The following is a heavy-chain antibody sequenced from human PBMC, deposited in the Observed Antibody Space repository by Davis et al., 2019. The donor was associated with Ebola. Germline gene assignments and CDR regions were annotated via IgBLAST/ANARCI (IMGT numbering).Heavy chain of an antibody. V-gene: IGHV1-46*03. D-gene: IGHD5-12*01. Sequence: ASVKVSCKASRYTFSNYAMNWVRQAPGQGLEWMGMINPNDGRTIYAQKFQGRVTVTRDTSTTTVYMDLSSLRSEDTALYYCTTPGGQDSGYDVFDIWGQGTMVTVSS. CDR2: INPNDGRT. CDR1: RYTFSNYA. J-gene: IGHJ3*02. CDR3: TTPGGQDSGYDVFDI.